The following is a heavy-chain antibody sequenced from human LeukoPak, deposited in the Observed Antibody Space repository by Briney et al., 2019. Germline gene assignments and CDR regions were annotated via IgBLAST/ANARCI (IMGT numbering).Heavy chain of an antibody. J-gene: IGHJ6*02. Sequence: PSETLSLTCAVYGGSFSGYYWSWIRQPPGKGLEWIGEINHSGSTNYNPSFKSRVIISVDTSKKQFSLKLSSVTAADTAVYYCARIYGYYYGMDVWGQGTTVTVSS. V-gene: IGHV4-34*01. CDR2: INHSGST. CDR1: GGSFSGYY. D-gene: IGHD4-17*01. CDR3: ARIYGYYYGMDV.